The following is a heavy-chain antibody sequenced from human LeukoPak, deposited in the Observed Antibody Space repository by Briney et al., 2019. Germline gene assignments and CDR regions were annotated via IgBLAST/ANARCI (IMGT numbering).Heavy chain of an antibody. V-gene: IGHV3-23*01. CDR3: ARDWHRAALDY. Sequence: GGSLRLSCAVSGFTFNTYAMTWVRQAPGKGLEWVSSLSANGGSTYYADSVKGRFTISRDNSENTLYLQMNSLRAEDTAVYYCARDWHRAALDYWGQGALVIVSS. J-gene: IGHJ4*02. CDR1: GFTFNTYA. D-gene: IGHD6-25*01. CDR2: LSANGGST.